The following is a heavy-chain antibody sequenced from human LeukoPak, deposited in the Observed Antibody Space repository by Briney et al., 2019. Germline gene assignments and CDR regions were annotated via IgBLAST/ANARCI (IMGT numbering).Heavy chain of an antibody. CDR1: GFTFSSYA. Sequence: GGSLRLSCAASGFTFSSYAMSWVRQAPGKGLEWVSAISGSGGSTYYADSVKGRFTISRDNSKNTLYLQMNSLRAEDTAVYYCAKRKPIELLRGYSYATEIDYWGQGTLVTVSS. CDR2: ISGSGGST. V-gene: IGHV3-23*01. J-gene: IGHJ4*02. D-gene: IGHD5-18*01. CDR3: AKRKPIELLRGYSYATEIDY.